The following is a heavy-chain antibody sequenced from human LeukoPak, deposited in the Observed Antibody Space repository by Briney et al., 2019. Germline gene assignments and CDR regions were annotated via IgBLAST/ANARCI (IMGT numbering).Heavy chain of an antibody. CDR1: GYTFTGYY. D-gene: IGHD3-10*01. CDR3: ARGVFQRGAIVRYYFDY. J-gene: IGHJ4*02. Sequence: ASVKVSCKASGYTFTGYYMYWVRQAPGQGLEWMGWMNPDSGDTNYAQKFQGRVTMTRDTSISTAYMELSNLRSEDTAVYYCARGVFQRGAIVRYYFDYWGQGTLVTVSS. CDR2: MNPDSGDT. V-gene: IGHV1-2*02.